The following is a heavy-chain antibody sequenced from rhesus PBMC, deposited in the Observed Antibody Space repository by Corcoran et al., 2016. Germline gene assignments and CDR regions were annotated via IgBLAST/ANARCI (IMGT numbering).Heavy chain of an antibody. Sequence: QVQLQESGPELVKPSETLSLTCAVSGGSISSNYWSWIRQPPGKGLEWFGYIGGSSGTTNHNPSLKSRVTISTDTAKNQFSLKRSSVTAADTAVYYCARLGYSYSLPVSYYFDYWGQGVLVTVSS. CDR2: IGGSSGTT. CDR3: ARLGYSYSLPVSYYFDY. V-gene: IGHV4-165*01. D-gene: IGHD5-12*01. CDR1: GGSISSNY. J-gene: IGHJ4*01.